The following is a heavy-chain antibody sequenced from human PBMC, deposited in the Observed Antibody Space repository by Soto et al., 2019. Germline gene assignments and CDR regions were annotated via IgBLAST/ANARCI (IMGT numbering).Heavy chain of an antibody. J-gene: IGHJ3*01. CDR3: ANDSVDYCAGFDV. CDR2: TYYRSQWYN. Sequence: SQTLSLTCAISGDSVSSNSAGWNWIRQSPSRGLEWLGRTYYRSQWYNAYAVSVKSRITINPDTSKNQFSLQLNSVTPEDTAVYYCANDSVDYCAGFDVWGQGTMVTVSS. CDR1: GDSVSSNSAG. D-gene: IGHD2-21*01. V-gene: IGHV6-1*01.